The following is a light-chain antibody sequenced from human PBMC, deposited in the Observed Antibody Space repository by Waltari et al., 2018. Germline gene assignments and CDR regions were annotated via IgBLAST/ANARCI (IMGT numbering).Light chain of an antibody. V-gene: IGKV3-20*01. Sequence: EIVLTQSPGTLSLSPGERATLSCRASQSVSSSYLAWYQQKPGQAPRLLIYGASSRATGIPDRFSGSGSGTDFTLTIGSMQSEDFAVYYCQQYNNWPRTFGQGTKVEIK. CDR2: GAS. J-gene: IGKJ1*01. CDR3: QQYNNWPRT. CDR1: QSVSSSY.